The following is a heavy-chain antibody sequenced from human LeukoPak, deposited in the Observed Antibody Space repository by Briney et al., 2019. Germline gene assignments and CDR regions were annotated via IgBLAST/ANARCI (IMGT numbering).Heavy chain of an antibody. CDR3: AREEIVVVVAALYNWFDP. J-gene: IGHJ5*02. CDR2: INHSGST. V-gene: IGHV4-34*01. Sequence: SETLSLTCAVYGGSFSGYYWSWIRQPPGKGLEWIGEINHSGSTNYNPSLKSRVTISVDTSKNQFSLKLSSVTAADTAVYYCAREEIVVVVAALYNWFDPWGQGTLVTVSS. CDR1: GGSFSGYY. D-gene: IGHD2-15*01.